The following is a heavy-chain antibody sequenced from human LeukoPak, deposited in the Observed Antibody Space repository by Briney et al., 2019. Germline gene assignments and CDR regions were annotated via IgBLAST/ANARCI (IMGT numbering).Heavy chain of an antibody. V-gene: IGHV3-30*18. CDR2: ISYDGKVK. CDR1: GFTFSNYG. J-gene: IGHJ4*02. Sequence: PGRSLRLSCTGSGFTFSNYGMHWVPQVPGKGREWVAVISYDGKVKYYADSVKGRFTISRDNSTNTLYLDMNSLRGEDTAVYYCAKERLTKVSHETDYWGQGTLVTVSS. CDR3: AKERLTKVSHETDY. D-gene: IGHD5/OR15-5a*01.